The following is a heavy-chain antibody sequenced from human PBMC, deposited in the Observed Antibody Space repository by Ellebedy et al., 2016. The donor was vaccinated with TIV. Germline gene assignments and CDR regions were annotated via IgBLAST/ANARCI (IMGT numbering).Heavy chain of an antibody. J-gene: IGHJ4*02. Sequence: GESLKISCAASGFPFSSFWMSWVRQAPGKGLEWVANTKEDGSEKYYVDSVRGRFTISRDNAKNSLYLQMNSLRAEDTVVYYCARDRGYDTFDYWGQGILVTVSS. V-gene: IGHV3-7*01. D-gene: IGHD5-12*01. CDR2: TKEDGSEK. CDR1: GFPFSSFW. CDR3: ARDRGYDTFDY.